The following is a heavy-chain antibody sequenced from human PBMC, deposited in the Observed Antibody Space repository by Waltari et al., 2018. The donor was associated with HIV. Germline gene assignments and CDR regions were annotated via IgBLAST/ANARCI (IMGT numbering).Heavy chain of an antibody. Sequence: EVQLVESGGGLIQPGGSLRLSCAASGLNVSYNYMNWVRQAPGKGLEWVSVIYSGGSTYYADSVKGRFTISRDNSKNTLYLQMNSLRAEDTAVYYCARSGYNLSFDYWGQGTLVTVSS. J-gene: IGHJ4*02. CDR2: IYSGGST. CDR1: GLNVSYNY. D-gene: IGHD5-18*01. CDR3: ARSGYNLSFDY. V-gene: IGHV3-53*01.